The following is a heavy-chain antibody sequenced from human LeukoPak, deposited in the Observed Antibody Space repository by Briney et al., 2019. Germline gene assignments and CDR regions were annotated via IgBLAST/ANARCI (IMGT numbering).Heavy chain of an antibody. CDR1: GGSISSYY. J-gene: IGHJ5*02. CDR3: ARSHMIEAIFDP. D-gene: IGHD3-22*01. CDR2: IYYSGST. Sequence: SETLSLTCTVPGGSISSYYWSWIRQPPGKGLEWIGYIYYSGSTNYNPSLKSRVTISVDTSKDQFSLKLSSVTAADTAVYYCARSHMIEAIFDPWGQGTLVTVSS. V-gene: IGHV4-59*01.